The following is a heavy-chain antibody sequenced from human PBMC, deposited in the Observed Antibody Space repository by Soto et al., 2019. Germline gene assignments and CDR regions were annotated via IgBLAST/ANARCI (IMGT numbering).Heavy chain of an antibody. CDR3: ARAATDFWSGYYTEGDYYYYMDV. Sequence: ASVKVSCKASGYTFTSYDINWVRHATGQGLEWMGWMNPNSGNTGYAQKFQGRVTMTRNTSISTAYMELSSLRSEDAAVYYCARAATDFWSGYYTEGDYYYYMDVWGKGTTVTVSS. CDR1: GYTFTSYD. V-gene: IGHV1-8*01. D-gene: IGHD3-3*01. CDR2: MNPNSGNT. J-gene: IGHJ6*03.